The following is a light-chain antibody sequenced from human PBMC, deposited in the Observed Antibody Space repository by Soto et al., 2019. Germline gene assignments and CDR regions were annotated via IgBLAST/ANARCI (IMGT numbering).Light chain of an antibody. CDR3: QQYGSSPQNT. J-gene: IGKJ4*01. CDR2: GAS. V-gene: IGKV3-20*01. CDR1: QSVSSSY. Sequence: EIVLTQSPGTLSLSPGERATLSCRASQSVSSSYLAWYQQKPGQDPRLLIYGASSRATGIPDRFSGSGSGKDFTRTISRLETEDFAVYYCQQYGSSPQNTCGGGTKVEIK.